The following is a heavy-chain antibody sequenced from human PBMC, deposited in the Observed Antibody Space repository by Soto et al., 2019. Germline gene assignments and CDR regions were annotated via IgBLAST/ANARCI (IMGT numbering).Heavy chain of an antibody. CDR2: ISGSGNSM. Sequence: PGGSLRLSCAASGFTFSSYSMNWVRQAPGKGLEWVSYISGSGNSMYYAASVKGRFTISRDNGKSSLYLQMNNLRDEDTAVYYCARRRANFWSDHFACFDYSGQGTRATVS. CDR1: GFTFSSYS. D-gene: IGHD3-3*01. J-gene: IGHJ4*02. V-gene: IGHV3-48*02. CDR3: ARRRANFWSDHFACFDY.